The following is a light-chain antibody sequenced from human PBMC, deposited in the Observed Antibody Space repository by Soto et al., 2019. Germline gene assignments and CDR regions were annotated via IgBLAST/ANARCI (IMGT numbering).Light chain of an antibody. CDR2: DAS. CDR1: QSISSW. Sequence: DIQMTQSPSTLSASVGDRVTITCRASQSISSWLAWYQQKPGKAPKLQIYDASSLESGVPSRFSGSGSGTEFTLTISSLQPDDFATYYGQHYHSYPLTFGGGTRVELK. J-gene: IGKJ4*01. CDR3: QHYHSYPLT. V-gene: IGKV1-5*01.